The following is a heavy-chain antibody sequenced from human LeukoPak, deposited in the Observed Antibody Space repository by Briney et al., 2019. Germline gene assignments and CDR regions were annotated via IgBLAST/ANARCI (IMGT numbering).Heavy chain of an antibody. CDR1: GFTFSSYG. CDR3: ARGSVEMATIGVYY. Sequence: PGGSLRLSCAASGFTFSSYGMHWVRQAPGKGLEWVAFIRYDGSNKYYADSVKGRFTISRDNSKNTLYLQMNSLRAEDTAVYYCARGSVEMATIGVYYWGQGTLVTVSS. J-gene: IGHJ4*02. D-gene: IGHD5-24*01. CDR2: IRYDGSNK. V-gene: IGHV3-30*02.